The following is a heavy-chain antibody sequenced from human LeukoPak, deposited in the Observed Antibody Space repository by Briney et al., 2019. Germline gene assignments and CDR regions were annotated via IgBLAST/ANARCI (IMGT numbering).Heavy chain of an antibody. CDR2: ISSSGSTI. CDR1: GFTFSDYY. V-gene: IGHV3-11*04. J-gene: IGHJ4*02. Sequence: GGSLRLSCVASGFTFSDYYMTWIRQAPGKGLEWVSYISSSGSTIYYADSVKGRFTISRDNAKNSLYLQMNSLRAEDTAVYYCARDHGYYYDSSGYGDYWGQGTLVTVSS. CDR3: ARDHGYYYDSSGYGDY. D-gene: IGHD3-22*01.